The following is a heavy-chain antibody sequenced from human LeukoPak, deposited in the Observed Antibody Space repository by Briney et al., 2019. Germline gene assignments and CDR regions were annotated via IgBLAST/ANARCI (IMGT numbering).Heavy chain of an antibody. V-gene: IGHV4-34*01. J-gene: IGHJ4*02. CDR3: ARGLPNSSSSGLIDY. Sequence: SETLSLTCAVYGESFSDYSWSWIRRSPGKGLEWIGEINHSGDTNYNPSLKSRVTISVDSPKNQFSLKLNSMTAADTAVYYCARGLPNSSSSGLIDYWGQGTLVTVSS. D-gene: IGHD6-6*01. CDR1: GESFSDYS. CDR2: INHSGDT.